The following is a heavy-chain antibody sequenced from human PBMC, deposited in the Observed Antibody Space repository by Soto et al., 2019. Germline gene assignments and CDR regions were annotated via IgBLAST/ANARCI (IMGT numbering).Heavy chain of an antibody. CDR1: GYTFTGYY. V-gene: IGHV1-58*02. CDR2: IVVGSGNT. J-gene: IGHJ3*02. Sequence: SVKVSCKASGYTFTGYYMHWVRQAPGQGLEWIGWIVVGSGNTNYAQKFQERVTITRDMSTSTAYMELSSLRSEDTAVYYCAAGVWFGELLYTSDAFDIWGQGTMVTVSS. CDR3: AAGVWFGELLYTSDAFDI. D-gene: IGHD3-10*01.